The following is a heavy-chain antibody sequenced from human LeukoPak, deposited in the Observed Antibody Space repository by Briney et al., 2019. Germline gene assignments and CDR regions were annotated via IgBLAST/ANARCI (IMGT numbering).Heavy chain of an antibody. J-gene: IGHJ4*02. CDR3: ARGRNSGFDY. D-gene: IGHD2/OR15-2a*01. CDR1: GDTVSSKRAA. V-gene: IGHV6-1*01. CDR2: TFYRSKRNN. Sequence: SQTLSLTCAISGDTVSSKRAAWHWIRQSPLRGLEWLGRTFYRSKRNNDYAVSVKGRITINPDTSKNQFSLHLNAVTPEDTAVYFCARGRNSGFDYWGQGTLVTVSS.